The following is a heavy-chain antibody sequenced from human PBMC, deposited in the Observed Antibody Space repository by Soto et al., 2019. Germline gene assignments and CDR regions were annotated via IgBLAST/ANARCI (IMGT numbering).Heavy chain of an antibody. J-gene: IGHJ3*01. V-gene: IGHV3-23*01. CDR2: IGGGDDI. CDR3: AKDSMSYNGIYDVFDV. Sequence: GGSLRLSCEASGFTFSNYAMAWVRQTPGEGPEWVSTIGGGDDIFYAESVQGRFIISRDDSRSTMYLQMDNLRVEDTALFFCAKDSMSYNGIYDVFDVWGQGTVVTVSS. D-gene: IGHD1-26*01. CDR1: GFTFSNYA.